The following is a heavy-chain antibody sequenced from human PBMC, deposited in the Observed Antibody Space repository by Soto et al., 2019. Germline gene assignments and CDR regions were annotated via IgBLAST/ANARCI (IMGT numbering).Heavy chain of an antibody. CDR3: ARDLLNCSSTGCLNWFDP. CDR2: IIPILGIA. J-gene: IGHJ5*02. Sequence: QVQLVQSGAEVKKPGSSVKVSCKASGGTFSSYTISWVRQAPGQGLEWMGRIIPILGIANYAQKFQGRVTITADKSTSTAYMELSSLRSEDTAVYYCARDLLNCSSTGCLNWFDPWGQGTLVTVSS. CDR1: GGTFSSYT. D-gene: IGHD2-2*01. V-gene: IGHV1-69*08.